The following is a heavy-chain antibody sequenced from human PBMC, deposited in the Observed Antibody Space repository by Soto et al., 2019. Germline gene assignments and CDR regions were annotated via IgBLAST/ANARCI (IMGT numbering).Heavy chain of an antibody. V-gene: IGHV3-21*01. D-gene: IGHD5-12*01. CDR3: AKREYSGQTDY. CDR1: GFTFSNYS. CDR2: ISSSSSHI. J-gene: IGHJ4*02. Sequence: EVQLVESGGGLVKPGGSLRLSCAASGFTFSNYSMNWVRQAPGKGLEWVSSISSSSSHIYYADSVKGRFTISIDKAKNSLYLQMTSLRAEDTAVYYCAKREYSGQTDYWGQGTLVTVSS.